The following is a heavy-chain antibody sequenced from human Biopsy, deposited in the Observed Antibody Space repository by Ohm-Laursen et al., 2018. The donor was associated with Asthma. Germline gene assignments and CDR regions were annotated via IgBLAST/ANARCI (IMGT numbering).Heavy chain of an antibody. CDR1: GFSFGSFG. CDR2: ISFDGRYE. J-gene: IGHJ4*02. D-gene: IGHD3-3*01. V-gene: IGHV3-30*03. CDR3: ASRGGDFWSGYYMDY. Sequence: SLRLSCTASGFSFGSFGMHWVRQVPGKGPEWVALISFDGRYEYYADSVKGRFTISRDNPMKRLYLQMSSLTAEDTAVYYCASRGGDFWSGYYMDYWGQGALVTVSS.